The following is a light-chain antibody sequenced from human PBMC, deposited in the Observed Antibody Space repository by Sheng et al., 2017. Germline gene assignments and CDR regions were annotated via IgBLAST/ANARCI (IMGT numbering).Light chain of an antibody. CDR1: QGISNS. Sequence: DIQMTQSPSSLSASVGDRVTITCRASQGISNSLAWYQQKPGKAPKLLVYDTFRLESGVPSRFRGGDSGTDYTLTISSLQPEDFGTYYCQQYYSVSRGFTFGPRDREWISN. J-gene: IGKJ3*01. V-gene: IGKV1-NL1*01. CDR2: DTF. CDR3: QQYYSVSRGFT.